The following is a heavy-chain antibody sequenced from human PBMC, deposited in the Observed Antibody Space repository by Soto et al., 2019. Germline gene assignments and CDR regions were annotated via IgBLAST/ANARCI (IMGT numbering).Heavy chain of an antibody. CDR3: TTLTIFPPVGMDV. Sequence: LRLSCAASGFTFSNALMSWVRQAPWKGLEWVGRIKTKIDGETTDYAAPVKGRFTSSRDDSKNTLYLQMNSLKTEDTAVYYCTTLTIFPPVGMDVWGQGTTVTVSS. V-gene: IGHV3-15*01. J-gene: IGHJ6*02. CDR2: IKTKIDGETT. CDR1: GFTFSNAL. D-gene: IGHD3-3*01.